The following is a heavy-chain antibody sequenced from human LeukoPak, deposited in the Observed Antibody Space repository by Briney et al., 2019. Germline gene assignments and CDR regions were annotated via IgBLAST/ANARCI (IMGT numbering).Heavy chain of an antibody. CDR2: TYSRSI. CDR1: GDSVSSNSVA. J-gene: IGHJ3*02. D-gene: IGHD1-1*01. CDR3: ARGRHSAFDI. V-gene: IGHV6-1*01. Sequence: SQTLSLTCAISGDSVSSNSVAWNWIRQSPSRGLEWLGRTYSRSIDYAVSVKSRITISPDTSKNQISLQLNTVTPEDTAVYYCARGRHSAFDIWGQGTMVTVSS.